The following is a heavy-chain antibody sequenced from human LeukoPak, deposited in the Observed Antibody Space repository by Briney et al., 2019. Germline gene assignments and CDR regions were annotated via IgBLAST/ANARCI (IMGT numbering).Heavy chain of an antibody. Sequence: SETLSLTCAVYGGSFSGYYWSWIRQPPGKGLEWIGEINHSGSTNYNPSLKSRVTISVDTSKNQFSLKLSSVTAADTAVYYCARLTKGLGYYYMDVWGKGTTVTISS. V-gene: IGHV4-34*01. CDR3: ARLTKGLGYYYMDV. D-gene: IGHD5-12*01. CDR2: INHSGST. J-gene: IGHJ6*03. CDR1: GGSFSGYY.